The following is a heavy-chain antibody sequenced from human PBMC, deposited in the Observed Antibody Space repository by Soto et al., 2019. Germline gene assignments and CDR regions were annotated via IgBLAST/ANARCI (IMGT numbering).Heavy chain of an antibody. V-gene: IGHV1-18*04. CDR2: ISAYNGNT. D-gene: IGHD6-19*01. CDR1: GYTFTSYG. J-gene: IGHJ6*02. Sequence: ASVKVSCKASGYTFTSYGISWVRQAPGQGLEWMGWISAYNGNTSYAQKFQGRVTMTRDTSTSTVYMELSSLRSEDTAVYYCARENSSGYYYYGMDVWGQGTTVTVSS. CDR3: ARENSSGYYYYGMDV.